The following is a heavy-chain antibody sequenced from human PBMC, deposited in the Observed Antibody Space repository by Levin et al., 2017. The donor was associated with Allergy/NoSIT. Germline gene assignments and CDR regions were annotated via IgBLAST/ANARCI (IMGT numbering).Heavy chain of an antibody. CDR2: ISSDASNK. CDR3: ARDLVGAAGY. Sequence: PGGSLRLSCAASGFTFNTYAMHWVRQAPGKGLEWVAVISSDASNKYHADSVKGRFTVSRDNSRNTLFLQMDSLMTEDTAVYYCARDLVGAAGYWGQGTLLTVFS. CDR1: GFTFNTYA. J-gene: IGHJ4*02. V-gene: IGHV3-30-3*01. D-gene: IGHD2-15*01.